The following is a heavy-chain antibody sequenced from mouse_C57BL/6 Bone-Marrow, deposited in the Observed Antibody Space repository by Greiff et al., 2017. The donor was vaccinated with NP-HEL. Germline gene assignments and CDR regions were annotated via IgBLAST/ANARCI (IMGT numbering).Heavy chain of an antibody. Sequence: EVQLVESGGDLVKPGGSLKLSCAASGFTFSSYGMSWVRQTPDKRLEWVATISSGGSYTYYPDSVKGRFTISRDNAKNTLYLHMSSLKSEDTAMYYCAKDSSMAYWGQGTLVTVSA. CDR1: GFTFSSYG. V-gene: IGHV5-6*01. CDR3: AKDSSMAY. CDR2: ISSGGSYT. D-gene: IGHD3-2*02. J-gene: IGHJ3*01.